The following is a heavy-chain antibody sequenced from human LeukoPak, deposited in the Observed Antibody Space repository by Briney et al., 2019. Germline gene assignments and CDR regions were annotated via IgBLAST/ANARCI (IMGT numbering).Heavy chain of an antibody. CDR3: ASPMFYYDFWSGYQPYYTDV. CDR1: GFTFSSYG. D-gene: IGHD3-3*01. CDR2: ISGSGGRT. Sequence: GGSLRLSCAASGFTFSSYGMSWVRQAPGKGLEWVSAISGSGGRTYYADSVKGRFTISRDNSKNTLYLQMNSLRAEDTAVYYCASPMFYYDFWSGYQPYYTDVWGKGTTVTVSS. V-gene: IGHV3-23*01. J-gene: IGHJ6*03.